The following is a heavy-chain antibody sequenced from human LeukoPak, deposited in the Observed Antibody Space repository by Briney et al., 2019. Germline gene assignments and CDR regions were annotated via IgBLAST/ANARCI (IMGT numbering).Heavy chain of an antibody. CDR1: GFDFSIYA. CDR2: ISSDGSFQ. CDR3: AREGDPPGFYYYHRLYV. Sequence: GGSLRLSCAASGFDFSIYAIDWVRQAPGRGLEWVSSISSDGSFQNYADSLKGRFTITRDNAKNSVYLQMNRLRAEDTAVYFCAREGDPPGFYYYHRLYVWGKGTTVTVSS. J-gene: IGHJ6*04. V-gene: IGHV3-21*01. D-gene: IGHD3-16*01.